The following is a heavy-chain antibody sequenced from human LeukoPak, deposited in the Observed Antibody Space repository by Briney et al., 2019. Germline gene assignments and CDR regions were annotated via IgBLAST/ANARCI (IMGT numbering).Heavy chain of an antibody. CDR2: INPDSGVT. CDR1: GYTFNAYN. V-gene: IGHV1-2*02. CDR3: ARGKQWLPL. D-gene: IGHD6-19*01. J-gene: IGHJ4*02. Sequence: GASVRVSCKASGYTFNAYNIHWLRQAPGQGLEWMGWINPDSGVTDFAQKFQGRVTLTRDTSISTVSVELTWLRSDDTAVYYCARGKQWLPLWGQGTLVTVSS.